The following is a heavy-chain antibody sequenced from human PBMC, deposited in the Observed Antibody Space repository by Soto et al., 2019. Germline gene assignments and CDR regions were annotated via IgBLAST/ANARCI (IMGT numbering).Heavy chain of an antibody. CDR2: ISFDGSNK. D-gene: IGHD6-19*01. CDR3: ARLPGALVAVLYIYPLDGREAMSDVDV. CDR1: GFTFNYYP. J-gene: IGHJ6*02. Sequence: QMQLVESGGGVVQPGESLRLSCAASGFTFNYYPMHWVRQTPGKGLEWVAVISFDGSNKYYADSVKGRFTISRDNSKNMLYLLMNSLRAEEATVYYCARLPGALVAVLYIYPLDGREAMSDVDVWGQGTTVSVSS. V-gene: IGHV3-30-3*01.